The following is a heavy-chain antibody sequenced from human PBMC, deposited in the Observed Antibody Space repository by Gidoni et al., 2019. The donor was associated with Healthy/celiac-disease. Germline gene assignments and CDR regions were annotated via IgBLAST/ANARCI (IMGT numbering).Heavy chain of an antibody. D-gene: IGHD4-17*01. CDR3: ARELDYGGNSGGAFDI. CDR2: INPSGGST. V-gene: IGHV1-46*01. CDR1: GYTFTSYY. J-gene: IGHJ3*02. Sequence: QVQLVQSGAEVKKPGASVKVSCKASGYTFTSYYMHWVRQAPGQGLEWMGIINPSGGSTSYAQKFQGRVTMTRDTSTSTVYMELSSLRSEDTAVYYCARELDYGGNSGGAFDIWGQGTMVTVSS.